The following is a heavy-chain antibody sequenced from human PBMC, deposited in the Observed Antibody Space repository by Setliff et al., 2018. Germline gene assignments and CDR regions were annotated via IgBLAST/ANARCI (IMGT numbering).Heavy chain of an antibody. Sequence: PSETLSLTCTVSGGSISSSSYYWSWIRQPPGKGLEWIGYIYTSGSTNYNPSLKSRVTISVDTSKNQFSLKLSSVTAADTAVYYCARGIAARPDYYYYYYMDVWGKGTTVTVSS. J-gene: IGHJ6*03. CDR3: ARGIAARPDYYYYYYMDV. CDR2: IYTSGST. CDR1: GGSISSSSYY. D-gene: IGHD6-6*01. V-gene: IGHV4-61*05.